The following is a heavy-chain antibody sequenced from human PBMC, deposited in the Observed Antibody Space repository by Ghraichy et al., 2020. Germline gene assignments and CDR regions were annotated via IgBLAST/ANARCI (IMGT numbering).Heavy chain of an antibody. D-gene: IGHD6-19*01. CDR2: ISSSSSYI. V-gene: IGHV3-21*01. CDR1: GFTFSSYS. Sequence: GGSLRLSCAASGFTFSSYSMNWVRQAPGKGLEWVSSISSSSSYIYYADSVKGRFTISRDNAKNSLYLQMNSLRAEDTAVYYCARDRIAVAGTGYGYWGQGTLVTVSS. J-gene: IGHJ4*02. CDR3: ARDRIAVAGTGYGY.